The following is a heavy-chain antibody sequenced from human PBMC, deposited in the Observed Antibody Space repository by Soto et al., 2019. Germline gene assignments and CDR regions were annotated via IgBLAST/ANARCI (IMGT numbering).Heavy chain of an antibody. CDR3: ARFVRSCSATTCSTRADV. J-gene: IGHJ6*02. V-gene: IGHV4-61*01. CDR2: IYSGGST. CDR1: GGFVNSDTHS. D-gene: IGHD2-2*01. Sequence: XATLSLTCTVSGGFVNSDTHSWSWIRQTPGKRLEWIGFIYSGGSTKNPSLRSRVTMSVDTSKNQFSLKLRSVIVADTAVYHCARFVRSCSATTCSTRADVWGQGITVTVSS.